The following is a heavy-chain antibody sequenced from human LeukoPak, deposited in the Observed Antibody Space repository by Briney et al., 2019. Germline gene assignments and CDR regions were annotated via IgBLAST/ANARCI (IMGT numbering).Heavy chain of an antibody. CDR3: ARDEAHRYCSSTSCPNWFDP. Sequence: WASVKVSCKASGGTFSSYAISWVRQAPGQGLEWMGGIIPIFGTANYAQKFQGRVTITADESTSTAYMELSSLRSEDTAVYYCARDEAHRYCSSTSCPNWFDPWGQGTLVTVSS. CDR1: GGTFSSYA. CDR2: IIPIFGTA. D-gene: IGHD2-2*01. V-gene: IGHV1-69*13. J-gene: IGHJ5*02.